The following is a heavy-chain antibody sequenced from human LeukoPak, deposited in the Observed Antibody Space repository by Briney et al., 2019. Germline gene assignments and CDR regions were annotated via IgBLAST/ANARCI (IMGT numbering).Heavy chain of an antibody. CDR3: AAASGDCSGGSCAGY. J-gene: IGHJ4*02. D-gene: IGHD2-15*01. V-gene: IGHV1-69*05. Sequence: SVKVSCKASGGTFSSYAVSWVRQAPGQGLEWMGRIIPIFGTANYAQKFQGRVTITTDESTSTAYMELSSLRSEDTAVYYCAAASGDCSGGSCAGYWGQGTLVTVSS. CDR1: GGTFSSYA. CDR2: IIPIFGTA.